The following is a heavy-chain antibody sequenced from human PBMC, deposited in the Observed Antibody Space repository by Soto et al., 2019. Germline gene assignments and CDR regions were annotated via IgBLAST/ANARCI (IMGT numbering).Heavy chain of an antibody. J-gene: IGHJ5*02. CDR1: GYTFSNYG. V-gene: IGHV1-18*01. CDR3: ARVVPGAEAWFGP. Sequence: GASVKVSCKTSGYTFSNYGITLVRQAPGQPLEXLGXVSXXSXGXXXAXXXQGRGSMTTDTSTTTAYMELRSLRSDDTAVYYCARVVPGAEAWFGPWGQGPRVNASS. D-gene: IGHD2-2*01. CDR2: VSXXSXGX.